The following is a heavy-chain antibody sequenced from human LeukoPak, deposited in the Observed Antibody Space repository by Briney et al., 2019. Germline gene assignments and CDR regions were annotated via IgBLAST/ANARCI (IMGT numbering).Heavy chain of an antibody. CDR3: ASSGSYRFDY. J-gene: IGHJ4*02. D-gene: IGHD1-26*01. CDR1: GGSVNSGSSY. V-gene: IGHV4-61*01. CDR2: ISYSGST. Sequence: SETLSLTCTVSGGSVNSGSSYWSWIRQPPGKGLEWIGCISYSGSTNYNPSLRSRVTMSLDTSKNQFSLTLSSVTAADTAVYYCASSGSYRFDYWGQGTLVTVSS.